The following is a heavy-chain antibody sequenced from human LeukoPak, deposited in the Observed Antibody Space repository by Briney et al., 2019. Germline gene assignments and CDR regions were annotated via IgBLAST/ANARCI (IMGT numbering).Heavy chain of an antibody. Sequence: ASVKVSCTASGYTFTSYGISWVRQAPGQGLEWMGWISAYNGNTNYAQKLQGRVTMTTDTSTSTAYMELRSLRSDDTAVYYCARDRATTVTTSYYYGMDVWGQGTTVTVSS. V-gene: IGHV1-18*01. J-gene: IGHJ6*02. CDR2: ISAYNGNT. CDR1: GYTFTSYG. D-gene: IGHD4-17*01. CDR3: ARDRATTVTTSYYYGMDV.